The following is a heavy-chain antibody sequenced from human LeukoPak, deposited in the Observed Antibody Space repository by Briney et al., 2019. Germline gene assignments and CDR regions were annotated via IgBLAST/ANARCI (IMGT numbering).Heavy chain of an antibody. CDR3: ARDRGYDREGGGRCFDY. CDR2: IYYSGST. J-gene: IGHJ4*02. Sequence: PSETLSLTCTVSGGSISSYYWSWIRQPPGKGLEWIGYIYYSGSTNYNPSLKSRVTISVDTSKNQFSLKLSSVTAADTAVYYCARDRGYDREGGGRCFDYWGQGILVTVSS. CDR1: GGSISSYY. V-gene: IGHV4-59*01. D-gene: IGHD3-22*01.